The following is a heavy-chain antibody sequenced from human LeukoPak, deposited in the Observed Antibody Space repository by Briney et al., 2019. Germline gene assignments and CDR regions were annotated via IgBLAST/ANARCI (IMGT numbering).Heavy chain of an antibody. CDR1: EFIFSDHH. D-gene: IGHD2-15*01. Sequence: GGSLRLSCAASEFIFSDHHMDWVRQAPGKGLEWVGRIKNKANSYTTQYAASVTGRFSISRDDSKNSLYLQMNGLKTEDTAVYYCVSCYCSGGRGYSNPYWWYWGQGTLVTVSS. J-gene: IGHJ4*02. CDR3: VSCYCSGGRGYSNPYWWY. CDR2: IKNKANSYTT. V-gene: IGHV3-72*01.